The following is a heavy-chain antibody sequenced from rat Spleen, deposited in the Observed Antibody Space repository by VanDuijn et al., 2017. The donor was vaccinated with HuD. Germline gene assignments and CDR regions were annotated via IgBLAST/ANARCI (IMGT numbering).Heavy chain of an antibody. V-gene: IGHV5-7*01. D-gene: IGHD1-9*01. J-gene: IGHJ2*01. Sequence: EVQLVESGGGLVQPGRSLELSCAASGFTFSEFYMAWVRQAPTKGLEWVAAIIYDGTNTYYRDSVKGRFTVSRDNAKSTLYLQMDSLRSEDTAIYYCARPTTGIPFNYWGQGVMVTVSS. CDR3: ARPTTGIPFNY. CDR2: IIYDGTNT. CDR1: GFTFSEFY.